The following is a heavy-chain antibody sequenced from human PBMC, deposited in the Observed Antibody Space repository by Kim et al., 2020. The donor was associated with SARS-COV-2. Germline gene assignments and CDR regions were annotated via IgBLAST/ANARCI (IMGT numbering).Heavy chain of an antibody. V-gene: IGHV3-74*01. Sequence: GGSLRLSCAASGFTFSSYWMHWVRQAPGKGLVWVSRINSDGSSTSYADSVKGRFTISRDNAKNTLYLQMNSLRAEDTAVYYCATLETNPYEPTDDYWGQGTLVTVSS. CDR1: GFTFSSYW. CDR2: INSDGSST. CDR3: ATLETNPYEPTDDY. J-gene: IGHJ4*02. D-gene: IGHD2-8*01.